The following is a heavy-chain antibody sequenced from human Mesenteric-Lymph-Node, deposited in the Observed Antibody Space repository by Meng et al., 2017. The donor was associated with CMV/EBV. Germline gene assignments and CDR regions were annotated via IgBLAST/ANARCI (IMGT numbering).Heavy chain of an antibody. CDR2: LSGSGGTT. CDR3: AKLFYGSGSFLPYYYGMDV. D-gene: IGHD3-10*01. Sequence: GESLKISCAASGFTFSSYVMNWVRQAPGKGLEWVSALSGSGGTTYYADSVKGRFTISRDNSKNTLYLQMNSLRAEDTAVYYCAKLFYGSGSFLPYYYGMDVWGQGTTVTVSS. V-gene: IGHV3-23*01. CDR1: GFTFSSYV. J-gene: IGHJ6*02.